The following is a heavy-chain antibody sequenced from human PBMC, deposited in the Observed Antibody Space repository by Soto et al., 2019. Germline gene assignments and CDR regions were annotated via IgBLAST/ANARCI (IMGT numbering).Heavy chain of an antibody. Sequence: SETLSLTCTVSGGSISSSSYYWGWIRPPPGKGLEWIGSIFYSGSTNYNPSLKSRVTISVDTSRTQFSLNLSSVTAADTAVYYCAEMATIRGLVFDYWGRGTLVTVSS. J-gene: IGHJ4*02. CDR3: AEMATIRGLVFDY. D-gene: IGHD5-12*01. CDR1: GGSISSSSYY. V-gene: IGHV4-39*07. CDR2: IFYSGST.